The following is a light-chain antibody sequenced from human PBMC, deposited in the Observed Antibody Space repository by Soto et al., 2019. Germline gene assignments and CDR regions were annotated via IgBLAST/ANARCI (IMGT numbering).Light chain of an antibody. V-gene: IGKV1-9*01. Sequence: IQLTQSPSSLSASVGDRVTITCRASQGISSYLAWYQQKPGKAPKLLIYAASTLQSGVPSSFSGSGAGTVFTLTIRSLQPEVFATYYCQQLNSYPHTFGGGTKVEIK. CDR3: QQLNSYPHT. CDR1: QGISSY. J-gene: IGKJ4*01. CDR2: AAS.